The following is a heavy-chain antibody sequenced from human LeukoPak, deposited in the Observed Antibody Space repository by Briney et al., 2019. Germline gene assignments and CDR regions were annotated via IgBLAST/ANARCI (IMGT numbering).Heavy chain of an antibody. D-gene: IGHD5-12*01. CDR3: ARDPGKKSGYDQIDY. V-gene: IGHV3-66*01. J-gene: IGHJ4*02. CDR1: GFIGSDGY. CDR2: IYRGGAT. Sequence: GGSLRLSCAVSGFIGSDGYMNWVRQAPGKGLEWLSVIYRGGATYYADSVKGRFIISRDSSKNTWHLQLNSLRAEDTAVYYCARDPGKKSGYDQIDYWGQGTLVTVSS.